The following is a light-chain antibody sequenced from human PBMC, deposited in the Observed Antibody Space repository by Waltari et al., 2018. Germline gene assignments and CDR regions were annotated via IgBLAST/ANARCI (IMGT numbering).Light chain of an antibody. CDR1: SSDVGNYNL. CDR3: CSYAGSSTLV. Sequence: QSALTQPASVSGSPGQSITISCTGTSSDVGNYNLVSWYQQHPGKAPKLMICEGSKRPSGISNRFSGSKSGNTASLTISGLQAEDEADYYCCSYAGSSTLVFGGGTKLTVL. CDR2: EGS. V-gene: IGLV2-23*01. J-gene: IGLJ2*01.